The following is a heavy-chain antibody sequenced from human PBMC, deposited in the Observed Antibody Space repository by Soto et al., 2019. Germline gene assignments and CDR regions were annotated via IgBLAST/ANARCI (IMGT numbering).Heavy chain of an antibody. D-gene: IGHD3-16*01. CDR2: VYYNGNI. CDR1: GGSISDYY. CDR3: ASGGNWFDP. J-gene: IGHJ5*02. Sequence: SETLSLTCNVSGGSISDYYWIWVRQSPEKGLEWIGYVYYNGNINYNPSLKSRVTISIDTSKNQFSLTLKSVTAADTAVYYCASGGNWFDPWGQGVLVTVSS. V-gene: IGHV4-59*01.